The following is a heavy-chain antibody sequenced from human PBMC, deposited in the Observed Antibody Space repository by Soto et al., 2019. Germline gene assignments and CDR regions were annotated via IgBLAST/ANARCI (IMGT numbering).Heavy chain of an antibody. CDR2: IIPIFGTT. V-gene: IGHV1-69*12. Sequence: QVQLVQSGAEVKKPGSSVKVSCKASGGTFSNYAISWVRQAPGQGLEWMGGIIPIFGTTNYAQRVQGRVTITADESTSTAYMEQSSLRSGDTGVYYCARVSSSWYKDYFDYWGQGTLVTVSS. CDR1: GGTFSNYA. D-gene: IGHD6-13*01. CDR3: ARVSSSWYKDYFDY. J-gene: IGHJ4*02.